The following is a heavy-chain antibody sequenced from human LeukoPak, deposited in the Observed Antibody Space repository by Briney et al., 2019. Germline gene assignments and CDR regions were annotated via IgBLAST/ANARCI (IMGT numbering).Heavy chain of an antibody. CDR2: ISGSGDNT. J-gene: IGHJ4*02. Sequence: GGSLRLSCAASGFTLSSYAMNWVRPAPGKGLEWVSGISGSGDNTYYTDSVKGRFTISRDNSKDTLYLQMNSLRAEDTAVYYCAKERSSGVYRLFDYWGQGTLVTVSS. D-gene: IGHD3-22*01. CDR3: AKERSSGVYRLFDY. CDR1: GFTLSSYA. V-gene: IGHV3-23*01.